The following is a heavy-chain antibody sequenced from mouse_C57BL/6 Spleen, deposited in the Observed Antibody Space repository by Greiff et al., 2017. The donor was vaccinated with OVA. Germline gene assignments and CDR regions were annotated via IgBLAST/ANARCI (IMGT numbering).Heavy chain of an antibody. CDR2: FYPGSGSI. J-gene: IGHJ1*03. D-gene: IGHD1-1*01. CDR3: ARHEEDYGSSYVDWYFDV. Sequence: QVQLQQSGAELVKPGASVKLSCKASGYTFTEYTIHWVKQRSGQGLEWIGWFYPGSGSIKYNEKFKDKATLTADKSSSTVYMELSRLTSEDSAVYFCARHEEDYGSSYVDWYFDVWGKGTTVTVSS. CDR1: GYTFTEYT. V-gene: IGHV1-62-2*01.